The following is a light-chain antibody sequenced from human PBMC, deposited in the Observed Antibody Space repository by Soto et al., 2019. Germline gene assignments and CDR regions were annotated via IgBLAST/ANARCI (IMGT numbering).Light chain of an antibody. V-gene: IGKV3-20*01. CDR2: GAS. Sequence: EIVLTQSPGTLSLSPGERATLSCRASQSVRSNYLAWYQQKPGQAPRLLISGASSRATGIPDRFSGSGSGTDFTLTISRLEPEDFAVYFCQQYGASSYTFGQGTKLEIK. J-gene: IGKJ2*01. CDR1: QSVRSNY. CDR3: QQYGASSYT.